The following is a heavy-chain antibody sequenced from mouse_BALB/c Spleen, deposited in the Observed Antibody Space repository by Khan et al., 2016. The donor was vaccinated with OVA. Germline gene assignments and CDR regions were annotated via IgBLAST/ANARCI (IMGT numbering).Heavy chain of an antibody. V-gene: IGHV1S132*01. CDR1: GYIFTSYW. J-gene: IGHJ2*01. CDR3: AREEALYYFDY. Sequence: VQLQQSGAELVRPGASVKLSCKTSGYIFTSYWIHWVKQRSGQGLEWIARIYPGTDNTYYNQKLKDKASLTADKSSSTAYLQLSSLKSEDSAVDFCAREEALYYFDYWGQGTTLTVSS. D-gene: IGHD1-1*01. CDR2: IYPGTDNT.